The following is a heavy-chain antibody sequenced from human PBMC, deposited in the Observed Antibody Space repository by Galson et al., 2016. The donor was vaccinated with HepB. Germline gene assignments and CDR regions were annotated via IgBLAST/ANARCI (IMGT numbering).Heavy chain of an antibody. Sequence: CAISGDSVSSNSAAWNWIRQSPSRGLEWLGRTYYRSKWYNDYAVSVKIRISINPDTSKNQFSLQLSSVTPEDTAVYYCVRHHGAFDSWGQGTLVTVSS. J-gene: IGHJ4*02. D-gene: IGHD3-10*01. CDR1: GDSVSSNSAA. CDR2: TYYRSKWYN. CDR3: VRHHGAFDS. V-gene: IGHV6-1*01.